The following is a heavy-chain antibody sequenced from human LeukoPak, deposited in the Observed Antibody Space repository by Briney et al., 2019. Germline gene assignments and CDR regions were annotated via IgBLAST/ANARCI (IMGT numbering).Heavy chain of an antibody. CDR3: ARGPSGYHNT. CDR2: IRGSVDST. V-gene: IGHV3-23*01. Sequence: TARSLRLSCAASGFSFGSYAMSCVRQVPGKVLGWVSVIRGSVDSTYSADSMKGRFTISRDNSKNTLYLQMNSLRAEDTAVYYCARGPSGYHNTGGQGTLVTVSS. D-gene: IGHD5-12*01. CDR1: GFSFGSYA. J-gene: IGHJ4*02.